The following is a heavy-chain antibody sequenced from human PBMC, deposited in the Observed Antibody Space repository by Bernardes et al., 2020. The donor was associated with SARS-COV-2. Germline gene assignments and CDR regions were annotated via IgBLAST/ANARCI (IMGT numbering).Heavy chain of an antibody. J-gene: IGHJ5*02. CDR2: IYYSGST. D-gene: IGHD3-22*01. V-gene: IGHV4-31*03. CDR3: SRGRTMIVVVHPFDP. CDR1: GGSISSGGYY. Sequence: SETLSLTCTVSGGSISSGGYYWSWIRQHPGKCLEWIGYIYYSGSTYYNPSLKSRVTISVDTSKNQFSLKLSSVTAADTAVYYCSRGRTMIVVVHPFDPWGKGTLVTVSS.